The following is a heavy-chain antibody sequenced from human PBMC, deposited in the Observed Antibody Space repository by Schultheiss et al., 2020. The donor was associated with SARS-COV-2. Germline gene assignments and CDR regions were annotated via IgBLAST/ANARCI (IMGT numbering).Heavy chain of an antibody. D-gene: IGHD3-3*01. J-gene: IGHJ4*02. CDR2: ISGSGGST. V-gene: IGHV3-23*01. CDR1: GFTFSSYA. CDR3: AKDPFYDFWSGYYFDY. Sequence: GSLRLSCAASGFTFSSYAMSWVRQAPGKGLEWVSAISGSGGSTYYADSVKGRFTISRDNSKNTLYLQMNSLRAEDTAVYYCAKDPFYDFWSGYYFDYWGQGTLVTVSS.